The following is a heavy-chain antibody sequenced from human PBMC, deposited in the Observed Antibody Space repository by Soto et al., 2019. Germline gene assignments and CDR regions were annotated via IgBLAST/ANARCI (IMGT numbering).Heavy chain of an antibody. CDR2: IYYSGST. D-gene: IGHD6-13*01. J-gene: IGHJ5*02. CDR3: ARIQAIAADGFNWFDP. Sequence: SETLSLTCTVSGGSISSSSYYWGWIRQPPGKGLEWIGSIYYSGSTYYNPSLKSRVTISVDTSKNQFSLKLSSVTAADTAVYYCARIQAIAADGFNWFDPWGQGTLVTVSS. CDR1: GGSISSSSYY. V-gene: IGHV4-39*01.